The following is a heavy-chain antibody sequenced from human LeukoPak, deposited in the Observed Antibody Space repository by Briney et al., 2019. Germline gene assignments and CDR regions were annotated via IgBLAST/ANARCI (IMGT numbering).Heavy chain of an antibody. Sequence: PSETLSLTCSVSGDSISSSSYYWGWIRQPPGKGLTWIGTIHYSVGTYYNPSLKSRVTISVDTSKNQFSLKLSSVTAADTAVYYCARLSTYGQPDYWGQGTLVTVSS. D-gene: IGHD3-10*01. CDR1: GDSISSSSYY. J-gene: IGHJ4*02. CDR3: ARLSTYGQPDY. CDR2: IHYSVGT. V-gene: IGHV4-39*07.